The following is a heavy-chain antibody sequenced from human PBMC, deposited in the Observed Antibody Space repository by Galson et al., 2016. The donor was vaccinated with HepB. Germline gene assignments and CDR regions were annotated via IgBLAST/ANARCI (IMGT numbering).Heavy chain of an antibody. J-gene: IGHJ4*02. CDR2: IYYSGTT. D-gene: IGHD3-22*01. CDR1: GGSVSSAGYY. V-gene: IGHV4-31*03. Sequence: TLSLTCTVSGGSVSSAGYYWSWIRQHPGKGLEWIGYIYYSGTTHYNPSLKGRVSLSVDTSKHQISLKLDSVTAVDTAVYFCARDVYHYDTTVYRRYLDYWGQGTQVTVSS. CDR3: ARDVYHYDTTVYRRYLDY.